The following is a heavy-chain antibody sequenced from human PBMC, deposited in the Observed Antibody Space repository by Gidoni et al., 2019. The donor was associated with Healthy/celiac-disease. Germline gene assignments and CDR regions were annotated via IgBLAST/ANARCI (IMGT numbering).Heavy chain of an antibody. CDR1: GGSISSSSYY. CDR2: IYYSGST. Sequence: QLQLQESGPGLVKPSETLSLTCTVSGGSISSSSYYWGWIRQPPGKGLEWIGSIYYSGSTYYNPSLKSRVTISVDTSKNQFSLKLSSVTAADTAVYYCAGRRDGYNRQFDYWGQGTLVTVSS. D-gene: IGHD5-12*01. J-gene: IGHJ4*02. V-gene: IGHV4-39*01. CDR3: AGRRDGYNRQFDY.